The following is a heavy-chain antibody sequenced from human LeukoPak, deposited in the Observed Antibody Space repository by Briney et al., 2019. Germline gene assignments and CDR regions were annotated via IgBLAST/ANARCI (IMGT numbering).Heavy chain of an antibody. CDR1: GGSISSYY. CDR3: ARGSSSWYRDAFDI. D-gene: IGHD6-13*01. Sequence: SETLSLTCTVSGGSISSYYWSWIRQPPGKGLEWIGRIYTSGSTNYNPSLKSRVTMSVDTSKNQFSLKLSSVTAADTAVYYCARGSSSWYRDAFDIWGQGTMVTVSS. V-gene: IGHV4-4*07. J-gene: IGHJ3*02. CDR2: IYTSGST.